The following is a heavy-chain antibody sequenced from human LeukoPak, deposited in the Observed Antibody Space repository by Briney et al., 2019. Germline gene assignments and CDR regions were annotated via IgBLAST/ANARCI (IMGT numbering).Heavy chain of an antibody. CDR3: ARLVAVAGTPNWFDP. D-gene: IGHD6-19*01. CDR2: IYHSGST. V-gene: IGHV4-38-2*02. Sequence: PSETLSLTCTVSGYSISSGYYWGWIRQPPGKGLEWIGSIYHSGSTYYNPSLKSRVTISVDTSKNQFSLKLSSVTAADTAVYYCARLVAVAGTPNWFDPWGQGTLVTVSS. CDR1: GYSISSGYY. J-gene: IGHJ5*02.